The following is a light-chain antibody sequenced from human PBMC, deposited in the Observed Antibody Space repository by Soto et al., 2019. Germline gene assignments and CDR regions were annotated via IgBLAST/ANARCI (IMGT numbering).Light chain of an antibody. Sequence: DIQMTQSPSTLSGSVGDRFTITCRASQTISSWLAWYQQKPGKXPKXXIYKASTLKSGVPSRFSGSGSGTEFTLTISSLQPDDGATYDGQHYNSYSEAFGQGTKVDIK. CDR2: KAS. CDR1: QTISSW. CDR3: QHYNSYSEA. V-gene: IGKV1-5*03. J-gene: IGKJ1*01.